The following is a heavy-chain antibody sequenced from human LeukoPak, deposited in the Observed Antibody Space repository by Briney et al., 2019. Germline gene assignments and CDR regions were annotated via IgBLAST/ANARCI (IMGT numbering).Heavy chain of an antibody. CDR3: ANKGASGWRFDY. V-gene: IGHV3-30*18. D-gene: IGHD6-19*01. CDR2: ISYDGRNK. J-gene: IGHJ4*02. Sequence: PGGSLRLSCAASGFTCSTYDTHWVRQAPGKGLEWVAVISYDGRNKYYADSVKGRFTISRDNSKNALFLQMNSLRAEDTALYYCANKGASGWRFDYWGQGTLVTVSS. CDR1: GFTCSTYD.